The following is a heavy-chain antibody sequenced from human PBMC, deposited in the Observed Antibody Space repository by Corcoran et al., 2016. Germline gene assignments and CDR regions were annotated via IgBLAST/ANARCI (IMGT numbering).Heavy chain of an antibody. J-gene: IGHJ6*02. D-gene: IGHD2-15*01. Sequence: QVQLVQSGAEVKKPGASVKVSCKASGYTFTSYAMHWVRQAPGQRLEWMGWINAGNGNTKYSQKFQGRVTITRDTSASTAYMELSSLRSEDTAVYYCARAMLGYFYYCGMDVWGQGTTVTVSS. CDR3: ARAMLGYFYYCGMDV. CDR1: GYTFTSYA. CDR2: INAGNGNT. V-gene: IGHV1-3*01.